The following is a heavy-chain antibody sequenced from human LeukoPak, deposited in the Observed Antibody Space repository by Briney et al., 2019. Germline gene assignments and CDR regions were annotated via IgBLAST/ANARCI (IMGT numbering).Heavy chain of an antibody. V-gene: IGHV1-2*02. CDR2: INPNSGGT. J-gene: IGHJ4*02. CDR1: GITFSSYA. CDR3: ARDQVGATPDY. D-gene: IGHD1-26*01. Sequence: GASVKVSCKTSGITFSSYAISWVRQAPGQGLEWMGWINPNSGGTNYAQKFQGRVTMTRDMSISTAYMELSRLRSDDTAVYYCARDQVGATPDYWGQGTLVTVSS.